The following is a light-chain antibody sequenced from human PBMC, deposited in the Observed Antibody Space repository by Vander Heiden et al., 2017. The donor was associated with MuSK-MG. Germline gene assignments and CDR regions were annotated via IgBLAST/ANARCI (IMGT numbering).Light chain of an antibody. CDR1: SYNIRAGYD. CDR3: QSYDSSLSGVV. V-gene: IGLV1-40*01. CDR2: GNS. J-gene: IGLJ2*01. Sequence: QSVLTQPPSVSGAPGQRVTISCTGSSYNIRAGYDVHWYQQLPGTAPKLLIYGNSNRPSGVPDRFSGSKSGTSASPAITGLQAEDEADYYCQSYDSSLSGVVFGGGTKLTVL.